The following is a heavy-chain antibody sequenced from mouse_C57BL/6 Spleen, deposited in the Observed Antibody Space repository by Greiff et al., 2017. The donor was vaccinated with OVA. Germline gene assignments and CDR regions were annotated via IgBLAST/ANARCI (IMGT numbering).Heavy chain of an antibody. Sequence: QVQLKESGAELVKPGASVKMSCKASGYTFTSYWITWVKQRPGQGLEWIGDIYPGSGSTNYNEKFKSKATLTVDTSSSTAYMQLSSLTSEDSAVYYCARKGGTLYYAMDYWGQGTSVTVSS. D-gene: IGHD4-1*01. CDR1: GYTFTSYW. CDR3: ARKGGTLYYAMDY. J-gene: IGHJ4*01. CDR2: IYPGSGST. V-gene: IGHV1-55*01.